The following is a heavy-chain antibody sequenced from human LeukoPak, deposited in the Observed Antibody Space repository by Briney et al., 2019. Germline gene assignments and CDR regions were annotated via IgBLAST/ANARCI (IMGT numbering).Heavy chain of an antibody. J-gene: IGHJ4*02. V-gene: IGHV1-18*01. CDR2: ISGYNGNT. D-gene: IGHD3-3*01. CDR1: GYTFTSYG. CDR3: ARNRSGYCDY. Sequence: ASVKVSCKASGYTFTSYGIGWVRQAPGQGLEWMGRISGYNGNTNYAQKLQGRVTMTTDTSTSTAYMELRSLRSDDTAVYYCARNRSGYCDYWGQGTLVTVSS.